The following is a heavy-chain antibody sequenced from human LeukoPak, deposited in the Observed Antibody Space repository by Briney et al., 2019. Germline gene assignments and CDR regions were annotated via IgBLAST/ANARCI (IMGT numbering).Heavy chain of an antibody. CDR3: AKDEWWIQTSIDY. J-gene: IGHJ4*02. Sequence: PGGSLRLSCAASGFTFSSYAIHWVRQAPGKGLEWVTAISHDGSNKYYADSVKGRFTISRDNSKNTLYVQMNSLRAEDTAVYYCAKDEWWIQTSIDYWGQGTLVTVSS. V-gene: IGHV3-30*04. CDR1: GFTFSSYA. CDR2: ISHDGSNK. D-gene: IGHD5-18*01.